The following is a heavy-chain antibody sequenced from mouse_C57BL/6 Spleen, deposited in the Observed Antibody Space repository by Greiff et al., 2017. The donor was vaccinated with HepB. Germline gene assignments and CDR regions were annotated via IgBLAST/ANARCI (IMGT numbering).Heavy chain of an antibody. Sequence: EVQLVESGGGLVQPGGSLSLSCAASGFTFTDYYMSWVRQPPGKALEWLGFIRNKANGYTTEYSASVKGRFTISRDNSQSILYLQMNALRAEDSATYYCARYPFVSNYEAWFAYWGQGTLVTVSA. CDR3: ARYPFVSNYEAWFAY. D-gene: IGHD2-5*01. CDR1: GFTFTDYY. CDR2: IRNKANGYTT. V-gene: IGHV7-3*01. J-gene: IGHJ3*01.